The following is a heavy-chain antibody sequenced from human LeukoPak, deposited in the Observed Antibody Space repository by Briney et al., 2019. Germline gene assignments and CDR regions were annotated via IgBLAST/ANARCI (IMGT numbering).Heavy chain of an antibody. D-gene: IGHD6-19*01. V-gene: IGHV4-59*02. CDR3: ARGYSSGWNGRVAFDP. J-gene: IGHJ5*02. CDR1: GGSVSSYY. Sequence: SETLSLTCSVSGGSVSSYYWNWIRQPPGKGLEWIGFLYHSGGTHYNPSLKGRVTISLDTSKSQVSLNLNSVTAADTAVYYCARGYSSGWNGRVAFDPWGQGTLVTVSS. CDR2: LYHSGGT.